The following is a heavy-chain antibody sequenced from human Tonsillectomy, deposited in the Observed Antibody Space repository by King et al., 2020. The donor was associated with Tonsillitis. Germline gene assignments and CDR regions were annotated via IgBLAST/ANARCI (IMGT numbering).Heavy chain of an antibody. J-gene: IGHJ4*02. Sequence: EVQLVESGGALVQPGGSLRLSCAASGFTFSYYEMNWVRQAPGKGLEWVSYISSSGGSIYYADSVKGRFTISRDNPKNSLHLQMNSLRAEDTAVYYCARGNWGSWDSWGQGILVTVSS. CDR3: ARGNWGSWDS. V-gene: IGHV3-48*03. D-gene: IGHD7-27*01. CDR2: ISSSGGSI. CDR1: GFTFSYYE.